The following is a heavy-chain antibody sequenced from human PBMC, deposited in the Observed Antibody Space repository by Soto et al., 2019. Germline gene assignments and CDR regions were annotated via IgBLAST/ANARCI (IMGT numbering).Heavy chain of an antibody. CDR3: ARVIPQGGWLRRYYYYGMDV. J-gene: IGHJ6*02. CDR1: GGTFSSYA. Sequence: SSVKVSCKASGGTFSSYAISWVRQAPGQGLEWMGGIIPIFGTANYAQKFQGRVTITADESTSTAYMELSSLRSEDTAVYYCARVIPQGGWLRRYYYYGMDVWGQGTTVTVSS. D-gene: IGHD5-12*01. CDR2: IIPIFGTA. V-gene: IGHV1-69*13.